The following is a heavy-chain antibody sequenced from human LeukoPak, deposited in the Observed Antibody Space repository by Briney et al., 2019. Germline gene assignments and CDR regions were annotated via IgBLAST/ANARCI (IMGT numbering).Heavy chain of an antibody. CDR2: IRSKAYGGTT. Sequence: KPERSLRLSCTASGFTFGDYAMSWFRQAPGKGLEWVGFIRSKAYGGTTEYAASVKGRFTISRDDSKSIAYLQMNSLKTEDTAVYYCTRDPGDFWSGYSDYWGQGTLVTVSS. CDR1: GFTFGDYA. V-gene: IGHV3-49*05. CDR3: TRDPGDFWSGYSDY. D-gene: IGHD3-3*01. J-gene: IGHJ4*02.